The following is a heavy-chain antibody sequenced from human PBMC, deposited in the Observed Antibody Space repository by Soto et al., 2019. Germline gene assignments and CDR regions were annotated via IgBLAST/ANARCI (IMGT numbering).Heavy chain of an antibody. D-gene: IGHD3-3*01. V-gene: IGHV3-21*01. CDR3: ARDHDYWSRAFDD. CDR2: ISSSSSYI. Sequence: GGSLRLSCAASGFTFSSYSMNWVRQAPGKGLEWVSSISSSSSYIYYADSVKGRFTISRDNAKNSLYLQMNSLRAEDTAVYYGARDHDYWSRAFDDWGQGTLVTVSS. CDR1: GFTFSSYS. J-gene: IGHJ4*02.